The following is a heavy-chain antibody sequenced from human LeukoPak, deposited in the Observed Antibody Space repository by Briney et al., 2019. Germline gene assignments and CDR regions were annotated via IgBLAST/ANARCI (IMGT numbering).Heavy chain of an antibody. CDR2: ISGSGGST. CDR3: ARDPGYSYGNPVDY. V-gene: IGHV3-23*01. J-gene: IGHJ4*02. CDR1: GFTFSSYA. Sequence: PGGSLRLSCAASGFTFSSYAMSWVRQAPGKGLEWVSAISGSGGSTYYADSVKGRFTISRDNSKNTLYLQMNSLRAEDTAVYYCARDPGYSYGNPVDYWGQGTLVTVSS. D-gene: IGHD5-18*01.